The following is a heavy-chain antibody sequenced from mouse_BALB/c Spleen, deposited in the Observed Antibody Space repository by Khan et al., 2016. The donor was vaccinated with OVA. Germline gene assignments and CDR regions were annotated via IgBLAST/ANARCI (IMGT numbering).Heavy chain of an antibody. D-gene: IGHD2-3*01. Sequence: EVQLQQSGAELVRPGALVNLSCKASGFNIKDYYMHWVKQRPEQGLVWIGRIDPENGNTIYDPKFQGKASITSDTSSNTAYLQLSSLTSEDTAVYYCASDVYSPWFAYWGQGTLVTVSA. CDR2: IDPENGNT. J-gene: IGHJ3*01. CDR1: GFNIKDYY. V-gene: IGHV14-1*02. CDR3: ASDVYSPWFAY.